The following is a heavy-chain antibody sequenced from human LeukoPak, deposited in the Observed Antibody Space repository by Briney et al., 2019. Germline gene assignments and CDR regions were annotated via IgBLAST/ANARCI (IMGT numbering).Heavy chain of an antibody. J-gene: IGHJ3*02. CDR3: ARKDCSTTSCSYGFDI. CDR1: GGSISGYY. V-gene: IGHV4-34*01. CDR2: TSHSGST. D-gene: IGHD2-2*01. Sequence: PSETLSLTCTVSGGSISGYYWSWIRQPPGKGPEWLGETSHSGSTNYNPSLESRVTFSVDTSKKQFSLKLTSVTAADTAVYFCARKDCSTTSCSYGFDIWAQGTMVTVSS.